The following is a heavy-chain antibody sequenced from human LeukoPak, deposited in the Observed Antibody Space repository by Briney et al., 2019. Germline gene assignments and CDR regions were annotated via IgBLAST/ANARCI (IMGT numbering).Heavy chain of an antibody. J-gene: IGHJ3*02. CDR1: GFTFSSYG. CDR3: ARQRFCSSTSCPRDAFDI. CDR2: IWYDGSDK. V-gene: IGHV3-33*01. D-gene: IGHD2-2*01. Sequence: GGSLRLSCAASGFTFSSYGMHWVRQAPGKGLEWVAVIWYDGSDKYYADSVKGRFTISRDNAKNSLYLQMNSLRAEDTAVYYCARQRFCSSTSCPRDAFDIWGQGTMVTVSS.